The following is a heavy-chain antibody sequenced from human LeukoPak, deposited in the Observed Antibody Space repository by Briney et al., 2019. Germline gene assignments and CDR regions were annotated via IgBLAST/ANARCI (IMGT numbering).Heavy chain of an antibody. CDR3: ARDAFYGSGPLDY. CDR2: ISGSGGST. V-gene: IGHV3-23*01. CDR1: GFTFSSYA. D-gene: IGHD3-10*01. J-gene: IGHJ4*02. Sequence: GGSLRLSCAASGFTFSSYAMSWVRQAPGKGLEWVSAISGSGGSTYYADSVKGRFTISRDDSKNTLYLQMNSLRAEDTAVYYCARDAFYGSGPLDYWGQGTLVTVSS.